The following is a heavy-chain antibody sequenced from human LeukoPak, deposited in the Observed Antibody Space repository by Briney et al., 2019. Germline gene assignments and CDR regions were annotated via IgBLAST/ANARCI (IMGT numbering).Heavy chain of an antibody. CDR1: GYTFTGYY. J-gene: IGHJ6*03. CDR3: ARGSTPSAYYYYMDV. V-gene: IGHV1-18*04. CDR2: MNPYNGNT. D-gene: IGHD5/OR15-5a*01. Sequence: GASVKVSCKASGYTFTGYYMHWVRQAPGQGLEWMGWMNPYNGNTNYAQKLQGRVTMTTDTSTSTAYMELRSLRSDDTAVYYCARGSTPSAYYYYMDVWGKGTTVTISS.